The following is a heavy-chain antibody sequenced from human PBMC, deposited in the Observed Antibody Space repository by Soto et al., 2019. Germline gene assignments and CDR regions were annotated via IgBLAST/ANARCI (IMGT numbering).Heavy chain of an antibody. CDR3: AKDRYDYVWGSYRYLDY. Sequence: QVQLVESGGGVVQPGRSLRLSCAASGFTFSSYGMHWVRQAPGKGLEWVEVISYDGSNKYYADSVKGRFTISRDNSKNTLYLQMNSLRAEDTAVYYCAKDRYDYVWGSYRYLDYWGQGTLVTVSS. J-gene: IGHJ4*02. V-gene: IGHV3-30*18. CDR1: GFTFSSYG. CDR2: ISYDGSNK. D-gene: IGHD3-16*02.